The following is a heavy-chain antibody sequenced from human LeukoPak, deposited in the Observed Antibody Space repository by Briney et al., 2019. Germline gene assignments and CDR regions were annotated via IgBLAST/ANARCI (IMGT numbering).Heavy chain of an antibody. CDR1: GFSFTTYW. CDR3: ARQEYCSGGSCYTWFDP. CDR2: IYPADSDI. J-gene: IGHJ5*02. V-gene: IGHV5-51*01. D-gene: IGHD2-15*01. Sequence: GESLKISCKGSGFSFTTYWIAWVRQMPGKGLEWMGIIYPADSDIRYSPSFQGQVTISADKSISTAYLQWSSLKASDTAMYYCARQEYCSGGSCYTWFDPWGQGTLVTVSS.